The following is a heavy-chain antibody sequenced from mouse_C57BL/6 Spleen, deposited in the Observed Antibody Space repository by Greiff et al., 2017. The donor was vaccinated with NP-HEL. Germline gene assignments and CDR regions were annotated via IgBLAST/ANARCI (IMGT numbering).Heavy chain of an antibody. D-gene: IGHD2-2*01. J-gene: IGHJ2*01. Sequence: QVQLQQPGAELVRPGSSVELSCKASGYTFTSYWMDWVKQRPGQGLEWIGNIYPSDSETHYNQKFKDKATLTVDKSSSTAYMQLSSLTSEDSAVYYCARVPSYGYDRGGYYFDYWGQGTTLTVSS. V-gene: IGHV1-61*01. CDR2: IYPSDSET. CDR1: GYTFTSYW. CDR3: ARVPSYGYDRGGYYFDY.